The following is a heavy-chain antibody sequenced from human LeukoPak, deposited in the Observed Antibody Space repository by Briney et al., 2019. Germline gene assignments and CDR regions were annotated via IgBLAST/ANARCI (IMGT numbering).Heavy chain of an antibody. CDR2: INWNGGST. CDR3: ARLGYCSGGSCYYYYYYMDV. V-gene: IGHV3-20*04. CDR1: GFTFDDYG. Sequence: GGSLRLSCAASGFTFDDYGMSWVRQAPGKGLEWVSGINWNGGSTGYADSVKGRFTISRDNAKNSLYLQMNSLRAEDTALYYCARLGYCSGGSCYYYYYYMDVWGKGTTVTVSS. D-gene: IGHD2-15*01. J-gene: IGHJ6*03.